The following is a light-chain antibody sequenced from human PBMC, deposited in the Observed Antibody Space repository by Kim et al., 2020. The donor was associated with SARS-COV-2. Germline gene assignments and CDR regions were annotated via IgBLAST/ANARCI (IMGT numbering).Light chain of an antibody. CDR2: DTS. Sequence: EIVLTQSPATLSLSPGERATLSCRASQSVNTYLAWYQQKPGQPPRLLIYDTSNRATGIPTRFTGSGSGTDFSLTISSLEPEDFAVYYCQQRSTWPPSFGLGTRLEIK. CDR1: QSVNTY. J-gene: IGKJ5*01. CDR3: QQRSTWPPS. V-gene: IGKV3-11*01.